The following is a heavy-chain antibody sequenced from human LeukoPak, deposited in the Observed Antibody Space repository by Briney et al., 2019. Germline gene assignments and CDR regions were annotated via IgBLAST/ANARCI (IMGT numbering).Heavy chain of an antibody. CDR1: GFTFSSYG. J-gene: IGHJ6*02. Sequence: GRSLRLSCAASGFTFSSYGIHWVRQAPGKGLEWVAVISYDGSNKYYADSVKGRFTISRDNSKNTLYLQMNSLRAEDTAVYYCAKDDGTYYYYGMDVWGQGTTVTVSS. CDR2: ISYDGSNK. CDR3: AKDDGTYYYYGMDV. D-gene: IGHD6-13*01. V-gene: IGHV3-30*18.